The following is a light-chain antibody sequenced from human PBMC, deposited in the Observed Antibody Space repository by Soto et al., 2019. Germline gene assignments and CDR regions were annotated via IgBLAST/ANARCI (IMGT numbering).Light chain of an antibody. CDR2: DN. CDR3: AAWDASLNGVV. Sequence: QSALTQPPSASGTPGLRVTFSCSGSSPNIGSNPVSWYQLLPGTAPKLLIYDNERPSGVPDRFSGSKSGTSASLAISGLQSEDEADYYCAAWDASLNGVVFGGGTKLTVL. J-gene: IGLJ2*01. V-gene: IGLV1-44*01. CDR1: SPNIGSNP.